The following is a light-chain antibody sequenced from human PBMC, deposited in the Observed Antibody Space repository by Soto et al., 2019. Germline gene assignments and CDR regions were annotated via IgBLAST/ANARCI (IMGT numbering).Light chain of an antibody. CDR2: GAS. CDR1: QSVSSN. J-gene: IGKJ1*01. CDR3: QQYNNWPLWT. Sequence: EIVMTQSPATLSVSPGERATLSCRASQSVSSNLAWYQQKPGQAPRLPIYGASTRATGIPARFSGSGSGTEFTLTISSLQSEDFAVYYCQQYNNWPLWTVGQGTKVEIK. V-gene: IGKV3-15*01.